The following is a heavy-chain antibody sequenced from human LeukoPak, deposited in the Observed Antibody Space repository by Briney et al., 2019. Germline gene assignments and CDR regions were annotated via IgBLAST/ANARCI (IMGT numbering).Heavy chain of an antibody. CDR2: ISGSGGST. CDR1: GFTFSSYA. Sequence: HPGGSLRLSCAATGFTFSSYAMSWVRQAPGKGLEWVSAISGSGGSTYYADSVKGRFTISRDNSKNTLYLQMNSLRAEDTAVYYCAKDPRWRAVAGTRVHYYYGMDVWGQGTTVTVSS. J-gene: IGHJ6*02. CDR3: AKDPRWRAVAGTRVHYYYGMDV. D-gene: IGHD6-19*01. V-gene: IGHV3-23*01.